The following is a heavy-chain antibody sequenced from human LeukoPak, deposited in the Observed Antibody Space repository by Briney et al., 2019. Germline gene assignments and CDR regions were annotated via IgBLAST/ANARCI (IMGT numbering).Heavy chain of an antibody. CDR2: INHSGST. Sequence: PSETLSLTCAVYGGSFSGYYWSWIRQPPGKGLEWIGEINHSGSTNYNPSLKSRVTISVDTSKNQFSLKLSSVTAADTAVYYCARGDAIYYYYMDVWGKRTTVTVSS. CDR1: GGSFSGYY. J-gene: IGHJ6*03. V-gene: IGHV4-34*01. D-gene: IGHD5-24*01. CDR3: ARGDAIYYYYMDV.